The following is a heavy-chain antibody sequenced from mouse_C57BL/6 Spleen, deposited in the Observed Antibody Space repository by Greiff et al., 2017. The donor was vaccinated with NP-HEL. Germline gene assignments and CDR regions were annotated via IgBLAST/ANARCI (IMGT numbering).Heavy chain of an antibody. CDR2: ISSGGDYI. CDR3: TRDGDYDGIAY. Sequence: DVHLVESGEGLVKPGGSLKLSCAASGFTFSSYAMSWVRQTPEKRLEWVAYISSGGDYIYYADTVKGRFTISRDNARNTLYLQMSSLKSEDTAMYYCTRDGDYDGIAYWGQGTLVTVSA. J-gene: IGHJ3*01. CDR1: GFTFSSYA. V-gene: IGHV5-9-1*02. D-gene: IGHD2-4*01.